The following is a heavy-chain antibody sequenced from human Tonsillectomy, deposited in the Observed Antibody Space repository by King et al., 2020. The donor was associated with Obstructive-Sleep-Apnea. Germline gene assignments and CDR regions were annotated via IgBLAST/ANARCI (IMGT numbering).Heavy chain of an antibody. J-gene: IGHJ4*02. V-gene: IGHV3-30*18. CDR2: ISYDGSSK. D-gene: IGHD2-2*01. Sequence: VQLVESGGGVVQPGRSLRLSCVASGFTFSSYGMHWVRQAPGKGLEWVAVISYDGSSKYYADSVKGRFTISRDNSKNTLYLQMNSLRPEDTAVYYCAKDQPYCSSTRCYAEEAYFDYWGQGTLVTVSS. CDR3: AKDQPYCSSTRCYAEEAYFDY. CDR1: GFTFSSYG.